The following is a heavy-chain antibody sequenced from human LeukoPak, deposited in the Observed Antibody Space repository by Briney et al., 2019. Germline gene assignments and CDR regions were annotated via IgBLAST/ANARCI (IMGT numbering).Heavy chain of an antibody. CDR2: ISSSSSYI. CDR1: GFTFSSYS. J-gene: IGHJ5*02. Sequence: PGGSLRLSCAASGFTFSSYSMNWVRQAPGKGLEWVSSISSSSSYIYYADSVKGRFTTPRDNAKNSLYLQMNSLRAEDTAVYYCARVDAYSYRFDPWGQGTLVTVSS. CDR3: ARVDAYSYRFDP. D-gene: IGHD5-18*01. V-gene: IGHV3-21*01.